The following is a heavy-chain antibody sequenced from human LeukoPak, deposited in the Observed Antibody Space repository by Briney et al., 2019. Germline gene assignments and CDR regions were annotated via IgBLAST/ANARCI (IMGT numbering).Heavy chain of an antibody. Sequence: PSETLSLTCAVYGGSFSGYYWSWIRQPPGKGLEWIGEINHSGSTNYNPSLKSRVTISVDTSKNQFSLKLSSVTAADTAVYYCASHPLGYCSSTSCYPRWFDPWGQGTLVTVSS. D-gene: IGHD2-2*01. CDR3: ASHPLGYCSSTSCYPRWFDP. CDR1: GGSFSGYY. J-gene: IGHJ5*02. V-gene: IGHV4-34*01. CDR2: INHSGST.